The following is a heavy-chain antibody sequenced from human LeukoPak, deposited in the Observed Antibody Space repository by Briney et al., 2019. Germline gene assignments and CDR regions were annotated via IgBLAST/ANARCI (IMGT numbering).Heavy chain of an antibody. CDR1: GFTFSGFSDYY. CDR2: ISSSRSTI. J-gene: IGHJ4*02. D-gene: IGHD2-2*01. V-gene: IGHV3-11*04. CDR3: AKVVPAASKYYFDY. Sequence: GGSLRLSCAASGFTFSGFSDYYMSWIRQAPGKGLEWVSYISSSRSTIYYADSVKGRFTISRDNSKNTLYLQMNSLRAEDTAVYYCAKVVPAASKYYFDYWGQGTLVTVSS.